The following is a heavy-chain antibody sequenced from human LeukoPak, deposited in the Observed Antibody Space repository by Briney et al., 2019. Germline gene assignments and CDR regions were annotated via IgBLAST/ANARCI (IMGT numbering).Heavy chain of an antibody. V-gene: IGHV4-59*01. CDR1: GGSISSYY. CDR3: ARVYSSGSDY. D-gene: IGHD6-19*01. J-gene: IGHJ4*02. CDR2: IYYSGST. Sequence: SETLCLTCTVSGGSISSYYWSWIRQPPGKGLEWIGYIYYSGSTNYNPSLKSRVTISVDTSKNQFSLKLSSVTAADTAVYYCARVYSSGSDYWGQGTLVTVSS.